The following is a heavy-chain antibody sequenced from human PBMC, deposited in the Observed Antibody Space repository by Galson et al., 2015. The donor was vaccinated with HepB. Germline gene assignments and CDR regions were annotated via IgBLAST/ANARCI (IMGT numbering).Heavy chain of an antibody. Sequence: SLRLSCAASGFTFSNAWMSWVRQAPGKGLEWVGRIKSKTDGGTTDYAAPVKGRFTISRDDSKNTLYLQMNSLKTEDTAVYYCTTEPRYCSGGSCPPTGYWGQGTLVTVSS. J-gene: IGHJ4*02. CDR1: GFTFSNAW. CDR2: IKSKTDGGTT. V-gene: IGHV3-15*01. CDR3: TTEPRYCSGGSCPPTGY. D-gene: IGHD2-15*01.